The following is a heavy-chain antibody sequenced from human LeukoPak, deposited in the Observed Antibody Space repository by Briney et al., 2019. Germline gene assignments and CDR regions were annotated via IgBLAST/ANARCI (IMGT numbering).Heavy chain of an antibody. CDR3: ARPAVTTRDYYYYGMDV. V-gene: IGHV1-69*06. CDR2: IIPIFGTA. Sequence: ASVKVSCKASGGTFSSYAISWVRQAPEQGLEWMGGIIPIFGTANYAQKFQGRVTITADKSTSTAYMELSSLRSEDTAVYYCARPAVTTRDYYYYGMDVWGKGTTVTVSS. CDR1: GGTFSSYA. J-gene: IGHJ6*04. D-gene: IGHD4-17*01.